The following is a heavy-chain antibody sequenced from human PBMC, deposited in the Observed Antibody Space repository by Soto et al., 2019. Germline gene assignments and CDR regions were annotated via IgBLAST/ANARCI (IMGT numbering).Heavy chain of an antibody. CDR1: GFTFSSYA. CDR2: ISYDGSNK. V-gene: IGHV3-30-3*01. D-gene: IGHD3-22*01. CDR3: ARVAGRITMIVDIDY. J-gene: IGHJ4*02. Sequence: PGGSLRLSCAASGFTFSSYAMHWVRQAPGKGLEWVAVISYDGSNKYYADSVKGRFTISRDNSKNTLYLQMNSLRAEDTAVYYCARVAGRITMIVDIDYWGQGTLVTVSS.